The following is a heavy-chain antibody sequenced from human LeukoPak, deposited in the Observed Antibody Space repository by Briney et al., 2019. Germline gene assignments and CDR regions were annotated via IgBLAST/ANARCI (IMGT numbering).Heavy chain of an antibody. CDR2: INPSSGGT. CDR3: AGQKDPRPIDY. J-gene: IGHJ4*02. V-gene: IGHV1-2*02. Sequence: GASVKVSCRASGYTFIAYYMHWVRQAPGQGLEWMGWINPSSGGTNYAQKFQGRVTMTRDTSISTAYMELSALRSDDTAVYYCAGQKDPRPIDYWGQGTLITVSS. CDR1: GYTFIAYY.